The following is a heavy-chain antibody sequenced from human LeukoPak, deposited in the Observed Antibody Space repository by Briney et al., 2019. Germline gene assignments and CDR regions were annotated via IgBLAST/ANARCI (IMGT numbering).Heavy chain of an antibody. CDR3: ARHLRYSSSSVDYFDY. J-gene: IGHJ4*02. CDR1: GGSISSYY. D-gene: IGHD6-6*01. V-gene: IGHV4-4*09. CDR2: IYTSGST. Sequence: SETLSLTCTVSGGSISSYYWSWIRQPPGKGLEWIGYIYTSGSTNYNPSLKSRVTISVDTSKNQFSLKLSSVTAADTAVYYCARHLRYSSSSVDYFDYWGQGTLGTVSS.